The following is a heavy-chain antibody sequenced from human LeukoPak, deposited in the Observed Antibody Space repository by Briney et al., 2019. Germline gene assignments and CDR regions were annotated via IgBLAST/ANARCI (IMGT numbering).Heavy chain of an antibody. Sequence: SETLSLTCAVYGGSFSGYYWSWIRQPPGKGLEWLGEINHSGSTNYNPSLKSRVTISVDTSKNQFSLKLSSVTAADTAVYYCARRLLGDSKKFDPWGQGTLVTVSS. CDR2: INHSGST. CDR3: ARRLLGDSKKFDP. D-gene: IGHD3-22*01. J-gene: IGHJ5*02. V-gene: IGHV4-34*01. CDR1: GGSFSGYY.